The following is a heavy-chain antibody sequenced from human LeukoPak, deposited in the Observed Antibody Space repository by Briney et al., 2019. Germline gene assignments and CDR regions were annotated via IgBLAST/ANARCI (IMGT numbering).Heavy chain of an antibody. D-gene: IGHD3-22*01. CDR2: IYTSGHT. CDR1: GGSISSYY. Sequence: SETLSLTCTVSGGSISSYYWSWIRQPAGKGLEWIGRIYTSGHTNYNPSLKNRVTMSVDTSKNQFSLKLSSVTAADTAVYYCARDGYYYDSSGYYEKMYYFDYWGQGTLVTVSS. V-gene: IGHV4-4*07. J-gene: IGHJ4*02. CDR3: ARDGYYYDSSGYYEKMYYFDY.